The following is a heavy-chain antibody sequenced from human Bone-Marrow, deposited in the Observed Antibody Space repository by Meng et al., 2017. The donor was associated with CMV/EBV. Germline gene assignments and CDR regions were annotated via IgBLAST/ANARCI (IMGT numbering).Heavy chain of an antibody. V-gene: IGHV1-2*02. J-gene: IGHJ6*02. CDR1: GGTFSSYA. CDR2: IIPNSGGT. D-gene: IGHD3-22*01. Sequence: ASVKVSCKASGGTFSSYAISWVRQAPGQGLEWMGGIIPNSGGTNYAQKFQGRVTMTRDTSISTAYMELSRLRSDDTAVYYCARVMIVVNRRYYYYGMDVWGQGTTVTVSS. CDR3: ARVMIVVNRRYYYYGMDV.